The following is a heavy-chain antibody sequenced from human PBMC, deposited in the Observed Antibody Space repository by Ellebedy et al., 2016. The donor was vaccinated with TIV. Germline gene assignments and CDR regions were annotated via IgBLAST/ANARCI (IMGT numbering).Heavy chain of an antibody. Sequence: AASVKVSCKASGGTFSSYAISWVRQAPGQGLEWMGRIIPILGIANYAQKFQGRVTITADNSTSTAYMELSSLRSEDTAVYYCARETGIAVAGTPRYFDLWGRGTLVTVSS. CDR1: GGTFSSYA. V-gene: IGHV1-69*04. J-gene: IGHJ2*01. D-gene: IGHD6-19*01. CDR3: ARETGIAVAGTPRYFDL. CDR2: IIPILGIA.